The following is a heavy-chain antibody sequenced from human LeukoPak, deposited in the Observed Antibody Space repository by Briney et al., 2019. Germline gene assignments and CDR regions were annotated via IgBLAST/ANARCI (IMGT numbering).Heavy chain of an antibody. CDR3: AREMSGGSCFDY. CDR2: IKGDGRVK. V-gene: IGHV3-7*01. D-gene: IGHD2-15*01. Sequence: GGSLRLSCAASGFTLSSNWMSWVREAPGKGLWWVANIKGDGRVKYYVDSVKGRFTISRDNAKNSLYLQMNSLRAEETAVFYCAREMSGGSCFDYWGQGTLVTVSS. J-gene: IGHJ4*02. CDR1: GFTLSSNW.